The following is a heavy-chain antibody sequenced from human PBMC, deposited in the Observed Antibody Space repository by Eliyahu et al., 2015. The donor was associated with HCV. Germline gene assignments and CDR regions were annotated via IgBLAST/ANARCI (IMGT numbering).Heavy chain of an antibody. Sequence: QVQLQESGPGLVKPSETLSLTCSVSGGSISNFYWSWIRQPPGKGLEWVGYIYYPGGTNYIPSLKSRVTMSVDTSKNQFSLKLSSVTAADTAVYYCARVGLNWSGGLPPYFDYWGQGLLVTVSS. CDR2: IYYPGGT. D-gene: IGHD3-3*01. CDR1: GGSISNFY. CDR3: ARVGLNWSGGLPPYFDY. J-gene: IGHJ4*02. V-gene: IGHV4-59*01.